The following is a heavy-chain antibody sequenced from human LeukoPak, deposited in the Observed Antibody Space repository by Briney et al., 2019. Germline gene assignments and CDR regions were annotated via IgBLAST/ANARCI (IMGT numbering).Heavy chain of an antibody. CDR2: MNPNSGST. CDR3: ARVNHSPLGDYSNLNRGYYYMDV. V-gene: IGHV1-8*01. Sequence: ASVKVSCKASGYTFTGYDINWVRQATGQGLEWMGWMNPNSGSTSYAQKFQGRVTMTRDTSTSTVYMELSSLRSEDTAVYYCARVNHSPLGDYSNLNRGYYYMDVWGKGTTVTVSS. CDR1: GYTFTGYD. D-gene: IGHD4-11*01. J-gene: IGHJ6*03.